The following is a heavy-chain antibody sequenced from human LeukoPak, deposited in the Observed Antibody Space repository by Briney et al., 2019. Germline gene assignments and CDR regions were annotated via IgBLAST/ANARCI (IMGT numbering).Heavy chain of an antibody. V-gene: IGHV4-4*07. CDR2: IYTSGST. CDR1: GGSISSYF. D-gene: IGHD3-3*01. Sequence: SETLSLTCTVSGGSISSYFWSWIRQPAGKGLEWIGRIYTSGSTNYNPSLKSPVTISADKSTNQFSLKLSSVTAADTAVYYCARDRFGDLNYFDYWGQGTLVTVSS. J-gene: IGHJ4*02. CDR3: ARDRFGDLNYFDY.